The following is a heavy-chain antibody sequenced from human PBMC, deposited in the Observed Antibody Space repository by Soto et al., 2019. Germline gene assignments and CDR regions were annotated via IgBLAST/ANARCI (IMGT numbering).Heavy chain of an antibody. V-gene: IGHV3-48*02. CDR3: ARGRSYYYDSSGYYRVHDFDY. D-gene: IGHD3-22*01. CDR2: ISSSSSTI. Sequence: LRLSCAASGFTFSSYSMNWVRQAPGKGLEWVSYISSSSSTIYYADSVKGRFTISRDNAKNSLYLQMNSLRDEDTAVYYCARGRSYYYDSSGYYRVHDFDYWGQGTMVTVSS. J-gene: IGHJ4*02. CDR1: GFTFSSYS.